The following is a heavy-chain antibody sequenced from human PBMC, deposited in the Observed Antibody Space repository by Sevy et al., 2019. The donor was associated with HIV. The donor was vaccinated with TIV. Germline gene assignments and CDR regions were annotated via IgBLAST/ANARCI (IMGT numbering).Heavy chain of an antibody. Sequence: GGSLRLSCAASGFTFTNYWMHWVRQAPGKGLVWVSRADNDGSGTNYGDSVKGRFTNSRDNAKEPVYLQMNSLRAEDRAVYYCRRAMYGIDYWGQGTLVTVSS. CDR3: RRAMYGIDY. D-gene: IGHD2-8*01. J-gene: IGHJ4*02. CDR1: GFTFTNYW. CDR2: ADNDGSGT. V-gene: IGHV3-74*01.